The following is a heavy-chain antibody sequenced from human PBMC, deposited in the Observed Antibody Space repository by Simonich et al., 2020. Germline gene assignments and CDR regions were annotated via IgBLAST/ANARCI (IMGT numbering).Heavy chain of an antibody. V-gene: IGHV1-2*02. D-gene: IGHD1-26*01. Sequence: QVQLVQSGAEVKKPGASVKVSCKASGYTFTGYYMHWVRQAPGQGLEWMGWINPNSGGTNYAQKFQGRVTRTRDTSISTAYMELSRLRSDDTAVYYCARDLRGSYYYYYYMDVWGKGTTVTVSS. CDR2: INPNSGGT. CDR3: ARDLRGSYYYYYYMDV. J-gene: IGHJ6*03. CDR1: GYTFTGYY.